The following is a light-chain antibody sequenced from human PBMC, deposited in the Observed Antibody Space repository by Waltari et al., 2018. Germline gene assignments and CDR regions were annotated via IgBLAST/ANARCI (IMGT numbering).Light chain of an antibody. CDR3: QQYNSYPLT. CDR2: AAS. V-gene: IGKV1-5*03. J-gene: IGKJ1*01. CDR1: QFISNW. Sequence: DIQMTQSPSTLSASLGDRVTITCRASQFISNWVVWYQQKPGKAPKPMIYAASKLESGVPSRFSGGGSGTEFTLTISNLQPGDFATYYCQQYNSYPLTFGQGTRVEIK.